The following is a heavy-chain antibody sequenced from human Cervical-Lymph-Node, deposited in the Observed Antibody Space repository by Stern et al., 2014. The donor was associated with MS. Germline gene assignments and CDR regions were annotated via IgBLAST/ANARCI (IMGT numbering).Heavy chain of an antibody. CDR3: ARGQSGYFYYYYGMAV. D-gene: IGHD3-22*01. J-gene: IGHJ6*02. V-gene: IGHV1-69*01. CDR1: GDTFTNFA. CDR2: IIPICGTT. Sequence: VQLVESGAEVKKPGSSVKVSCKASGDTFTNFAISWVRQAPGQGLEWMGGIIPICGTTDYAQKYQDRVTIPADESTSTAYMELTSLRSEDTAVYYCARGQSGYFYYYYGMAVWGQGTTVTVSS.